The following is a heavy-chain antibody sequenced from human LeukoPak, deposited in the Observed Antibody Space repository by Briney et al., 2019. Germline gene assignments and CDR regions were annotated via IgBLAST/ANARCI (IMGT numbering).Heavy chain of an antibody. V-gene: IGHV4-59*01. J-gene: IGHJ6*03. CDR2: IYYSGST. CDR1: GGSISSYY. D-gene: IGHD2-15*01. Sequence: PSETLSLTCTVSGGSISSYYWGWIRQPPGKGLEWIGYIYYSGSTNYNPSLKSRVTISVDTSKNQFSLKLSSVTAADTAAYYCARCYCSGGSCTSPGDYYCMDVWGKGTTVTVSS. CDR3: ARCYCSGGSCTSPGDYYCMDV.